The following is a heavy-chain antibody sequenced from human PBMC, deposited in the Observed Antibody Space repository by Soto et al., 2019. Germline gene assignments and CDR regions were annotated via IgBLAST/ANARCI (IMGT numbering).Heavy chain of an antibody. J-gene: IGHJ6*02. Sequence: SVKVSCKASGGTFSSYAISWVRQAPGQGLEWMGGIIPIFGTANYAQKFQGRVTITADESTSTAYMELSSLRSEDTAVYYCARGVLRFLEWLLYRWDYYYGMDVWGQGTTVTVSS. CDR2: IIPIFGTA. CDR1: GGTFSSYA. CDR3: ARGVLRFLEWLLYRWDYYYGMDV. V-gene: IGHV1-69*13. D-gene: IGHD3-3*01.